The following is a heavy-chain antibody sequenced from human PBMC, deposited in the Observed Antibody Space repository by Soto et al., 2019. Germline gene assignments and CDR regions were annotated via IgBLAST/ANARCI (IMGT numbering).Heavy chain of an antibody. CDR3: ARGPRTIFGVVIIGPLDY. Sequence: PGGSLRLSCAASGFTFSSYSMNWVRQAPGKGLEWVSSISSSSSYIYYADSVKGRFTISRDNAKNSLYLQMNSLRAEDTAVYYCARGPRTIFGVVIIGPLDYWGQGTLVTIPS. J-gene: IGHJ4*02. V-gene: IGHV3-21*01. CDR2: ISSSSSYI. CDR1: GFTFSSYS. D-gene: IGHD3-3*01.